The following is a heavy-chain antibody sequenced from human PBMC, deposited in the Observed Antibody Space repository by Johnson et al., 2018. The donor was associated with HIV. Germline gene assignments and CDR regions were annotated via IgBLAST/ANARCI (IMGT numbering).Heavy chain of an antibody. CDR3: ARLPSGYSRDDLDI. CDR1: GFTFSSYA. CDR2: ISYDGSNK. D-gene: IGHD5-18*01. J-gene: IGHJ3*02. V-gene: IGHV3-30-3*01. Sequence: VQLVESGGGVVQPGRSLRLSCAASGFTFSSYAMHWVRQAPGKGLEWVAVISYDGSNKYYSDSVTGRFTISRDNSKNTLYLQMNSLRAEDTAVYYCARLPSGYSRDDLDIWGQGTMVTVSS.